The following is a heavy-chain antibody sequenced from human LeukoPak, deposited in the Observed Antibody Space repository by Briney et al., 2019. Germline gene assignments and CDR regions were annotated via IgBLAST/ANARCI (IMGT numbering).Heavy chain of an antibody. CDR2: IWAAGNDD. CDR1: GFSFSLYG. CDR3: AKEGSEATMGFDY. Sequence: RGSLRLSCGASGFSFSLYGMHWVRQAPGKGLEWVAFIWAAGNDDFYADSVKGRFTISRDNSKNMVYLQMNSLRAEDTAVYYCAKEGSEATMGFDYWGQGTLVTVSS. D-gene: IGHD5-12*01. J-gene: IGHJ4*02. V-gene: IGHV3-30*02.